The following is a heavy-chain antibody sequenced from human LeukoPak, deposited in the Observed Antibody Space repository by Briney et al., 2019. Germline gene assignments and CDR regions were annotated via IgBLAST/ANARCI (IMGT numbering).Heavy chain of an antibody. CDR2: IYYSGST. CDR1: GGSISSSSYY. D-gene: IGHD6-19*01. J-gene: IGHJ4*02. CDR3: ARKYSSGHNDY. Sequence: PSETLSLTCTVSGGSISSSSYYWGWIRQPPGKGLEWIGSIYYSGSTYYNPSLKSRVTISVDTSKNQFSLKLSSVTAADTAVYYCARKYSSGHNDYWGQGTLVTVSS. V-gene: IGHV4-39*07.